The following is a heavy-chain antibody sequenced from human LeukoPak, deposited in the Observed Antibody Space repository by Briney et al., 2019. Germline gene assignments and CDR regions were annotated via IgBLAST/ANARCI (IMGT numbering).Heavy chain of an antibody. CDR2: IYYSGST. Sequence: PSETLSLTCTVSGGSISSYYWSWIRQPPGKGLEWIGSIYYSGSTYYNPSLKSRVTISVDTSKNQFSLKLSSVTAADTAVYYCARHFVTFQAGESFDPWGQGTLVTVSS. V-gene: IGHV4-59*05. D-gene: IGHD3-16*01. CDR1: GGSISSYY. J-gene: IGHJ5*02. CDR3: ARHFVTFQAGESFDP.